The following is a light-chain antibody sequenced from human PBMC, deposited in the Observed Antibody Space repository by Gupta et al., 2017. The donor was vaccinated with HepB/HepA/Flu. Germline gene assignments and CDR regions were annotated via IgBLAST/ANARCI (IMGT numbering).Light chain of an antibody. CDR2: DTS. CDR1: QSVSSY. Sequence: EIVLTQSPATLSLSPGERATPSCRASQSVSSYLAWYQQKPGQAPRLLIYDTSNRDTGIPARFSGSGSGTDVTLTISSREQEDFAVYYCQQRSNWPPYTFGQGTKLEIK. J-gene: IGKJ2*01. V-gene: IGKV3-11*01. CDR3: QQRSNWPPYT.